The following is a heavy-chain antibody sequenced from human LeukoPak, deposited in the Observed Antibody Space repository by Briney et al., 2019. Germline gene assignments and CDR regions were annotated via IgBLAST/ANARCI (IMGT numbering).Heavy chain of an antibody. CDR2: IYYSDST. CDR3: ARRGSGSYSPFDY. D-gene: IGHD3-10*01. CDR1: GGSLSSYY. J-gene: IGHJ4*02. Sequence: SETLSLTCTVSGGSLSSYYWSWIRQPPGKGLEWVGYIYYSDSTNDNPSLKSRVTISVDTSKNQFSLKLSSVTAADTAVYCCARRGSGSYSPFDYWGQGTLVTVSS. V-gene: IGHV4-59*01.